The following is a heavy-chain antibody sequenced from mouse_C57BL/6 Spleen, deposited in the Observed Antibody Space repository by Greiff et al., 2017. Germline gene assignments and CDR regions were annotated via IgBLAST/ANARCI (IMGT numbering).Heavy chain of an antibody. J-gene: IGHJ3*01. CDR2: ISSGSSTI. CDR3: AREGYYGSSYFAY. CDR1: GFTFSDYG. Sequence: EVKLMESGGGLVKPGGSLKLSCAASGFTFSDYGMHWVRQAPEKGLEWVAYISSGSSTIYYADTVKGRFTISRDNAKNTLFLQMTSLRSEDTAMYYCAREGYYGSSYFAYWGQGTLVTVSA. D-gene: IGHD1-1*01. V-gene: IGHV5-17*01.